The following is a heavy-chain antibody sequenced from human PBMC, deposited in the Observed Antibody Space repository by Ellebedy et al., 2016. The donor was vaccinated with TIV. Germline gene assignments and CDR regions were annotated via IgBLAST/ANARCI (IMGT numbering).Heavy chain of an antibody. V-gene: IGHV3-23*01. Sequence: GGSLRLXXAASGFTFTFSSYAMNWVRQAPGKGLEWVSAISGSGGSTDYADSVRGRFTISRDNSKDTLYLQMNSLRAEDTAVYYCARDTIFDYWGQGTLVTVSS. CDR2: ISGSGGST. D-gene: IGHD3-3*01. CDR1: GFTFTFSSYA. CDR3: ARDTIFDY. J-gene: IGHJ4*02.